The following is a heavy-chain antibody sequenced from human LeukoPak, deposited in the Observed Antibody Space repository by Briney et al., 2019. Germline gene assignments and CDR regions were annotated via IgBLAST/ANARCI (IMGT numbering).Heavy chain of an antibody. V-gene: IGHV3-53*01. D-gene: IGHD3-9*01. J-gene: IGHJ4*02. CDR1: GFTVCSDS. CDR2: IYSDNK. Sequence: GGSLRLSCAVSGFTVCSDSMSWVRDAPGEGLGRVSFIYSDNKHYSDSVKGRFTISRDNSKNTPYLQMNSLRAEDTAVYYCANLHYDILTGYIYYFDYWGQGTLVTVSS. CDR3: ANLHYDILTGYIYYFDY.